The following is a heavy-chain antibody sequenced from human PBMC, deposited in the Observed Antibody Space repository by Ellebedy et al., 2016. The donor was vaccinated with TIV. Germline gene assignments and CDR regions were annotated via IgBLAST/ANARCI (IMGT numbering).Heavy chain of an antibody. CDR1: GFTSTRHA. J-gene: IGHJ4*02. V-gene: IGHV3-23*01. D-gene: IGHD6-13*01. CDR3: ARDRRIAEAGIVPQPFDY. Sequence: PGGSLRLSCAASGFTSTRHAVRWSPHSPGKALACVSAISGSGGSTYYADSMKGRFTIPRDNSKNTLYLQINSLRAEDTAVYYCARDRRIAEAGIVPQPFDYWGQGTLVTVSS. CDR2: ISGSGGST.